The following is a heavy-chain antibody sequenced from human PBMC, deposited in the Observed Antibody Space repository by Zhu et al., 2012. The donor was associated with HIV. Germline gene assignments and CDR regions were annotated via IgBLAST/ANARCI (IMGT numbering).Heavy chain of an antibody. CDR2: VYYSGIT. D-gene: IGHD6-13*01. J-gene: IGHJ4*02. CDR1: NDSISIDYFY. CDR3: ARRTAAAFXF. V-gene: IGHV4-39*01. Sequence: QVQLQESGPGLVKPSETLSLTCTVSNDSISIDYFYWSWIRQPPGKGLEWIGSVYYSGITYYNSPLQSRVSVSVDTSKNQFFLKLTSVTAADTALYWCARRTAAAFXFWGQGIRVTVSS.